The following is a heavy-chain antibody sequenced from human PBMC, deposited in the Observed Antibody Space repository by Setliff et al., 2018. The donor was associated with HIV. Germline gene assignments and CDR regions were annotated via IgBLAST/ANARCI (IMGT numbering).Heavy chain of an antibody. Sequence: PSETLSLTCSVSGGSINRGTYYWSWIRQPPGKGLEWIGEINHSGSTNYNPSLKSRVSISVDTSKKQFSLKLSSVSAADTAVYYCARAADYHDSSGYWAPPRYFDYWGQGALVTVSS. CDR2: INHSGST. CDR3: ARAADYHDSSGYWAPPRYFDY. D-gene: IGHD3-22*01. J-gene: IGHJ4*02. V-gene: IGHV4-39*07. CDR1: GGSINRGTYY.